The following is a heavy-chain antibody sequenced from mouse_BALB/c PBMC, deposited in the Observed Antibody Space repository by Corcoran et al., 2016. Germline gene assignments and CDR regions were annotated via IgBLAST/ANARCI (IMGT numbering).Heavy chain of an antibody. J-gene: IGHJ3*01. CDR1: GYTFTNYG. CDR3: ARDPAWFAY. Sequence: QIQLVQSGPELKKPGETVKIYCKASGYTFTNYGMNWVKQGPGKGLKWMGWINTYTGEPTYADDFKGRFAFSLETSASTAYLQINNLKNEDMTTYFCARDPAWFAYWGQGTLVTVSA. CDR2: INTYTGEP. V-gene: IGHV9-1*02.